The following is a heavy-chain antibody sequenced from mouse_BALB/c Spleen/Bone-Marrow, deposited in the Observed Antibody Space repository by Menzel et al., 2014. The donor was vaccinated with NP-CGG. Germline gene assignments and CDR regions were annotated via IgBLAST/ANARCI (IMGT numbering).Heavy chain of an antibody. V-gene: IGHV4-1*02. Sequence: EVQLVESGGGLVQPGGSLKLSCAASGFDFSSYWMTWVRQAPGKGLEWIGEINPDSSTINYAPSLKDKFIISRDNAKNTLYLQMSKVRSEDTALYYCAKNYYYGYVAYWGQGTLVTVSA. J-gene: IGHJ3*01. CDR2: INPDSSTI. D-gene: IGHD1-2*01. CDR3: AKNYYYGYVAY. CDR1: GFDFSSYW.